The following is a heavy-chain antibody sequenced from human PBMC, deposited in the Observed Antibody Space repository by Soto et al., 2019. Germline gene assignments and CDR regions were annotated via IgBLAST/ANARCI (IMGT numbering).Heavy chain of an antibody. CDR3: ARADIVATRTLDY. J-gene: IGHJ4*02. CDR1: GYTFTSYG. D-gene: IGHD5-12*01. Sequence: ASVKVSCKASGYTFTSYGVSWVRQAPGQGLEWVAWISAYNGDVNFAQSVQGRVTMTTDTSTSTGYIELRSLRSDDTAVYYCARADIVATRTLDYWGQGTLVTVSS. CDR2: ISAYNGDV. V-gene: IGHV1-18*01.